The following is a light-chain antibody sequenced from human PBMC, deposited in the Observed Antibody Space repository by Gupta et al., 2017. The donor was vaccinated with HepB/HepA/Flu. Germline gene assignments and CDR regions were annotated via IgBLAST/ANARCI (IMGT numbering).Light chain of an antibody. CDR2: DSS. CDR1: QTISTY. V-gene: IGKV1-39*01. J-gene: IGKJ1*01. CDR3: QQSYSTPQT. Sequence: DIQMTQSPPSLSASVGDRVTITCRASQTISTYLHWYRQRPGEAPKLLIYDSSNLQSGVPSTFSGSGSGTDFTLTISRLQPEDFGTYYCQQSYSTPQTFGQGTKVEIK.